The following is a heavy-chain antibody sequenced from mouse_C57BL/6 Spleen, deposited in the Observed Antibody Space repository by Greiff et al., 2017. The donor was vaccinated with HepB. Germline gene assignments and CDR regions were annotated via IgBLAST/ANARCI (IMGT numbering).Heavy chain of an antibody. CDR2: INPSNGGT. J-gene: IGHJ3*01. V-gene: IGHV1-53*01. CDR1: GYTFTSYW. D-gene: IGHD1-1*01. Sequence: QVQLQQPGTELVKPGASVKLSCKASGYTFTSYWMHWVKQRPGQGLEWIGNINPSNGGTNYNEKFKSKATLTVDKSSSTAYMQLSSLTSEDSAVYYCARGGNYYYGSSPWFAYWGQGTLVTVSA. CDR3: ARGGNYYYGSSPWFAY.